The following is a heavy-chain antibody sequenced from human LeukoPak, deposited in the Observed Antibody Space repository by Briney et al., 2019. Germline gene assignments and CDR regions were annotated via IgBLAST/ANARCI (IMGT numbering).Heavy chain of an antibody. CDR1: GVTFSDYY. Sequence: PGGSLRLSCAASGVTFSDYYMSWIRQAPGKGLEWVSYISGSGDSKFYADSVKGRFTISRDNAKNSLYLQMNSLRAEDTAVYYCVRRTYSNYFFDYWGQGTLVTVSS. D-gene: IGHD4-11*01. CDR3: VRRTYSNYFFDY. J-gene: IGHJ4*02. V-gene: IGHV3-11*01. CDR2: ISGSGDSK.